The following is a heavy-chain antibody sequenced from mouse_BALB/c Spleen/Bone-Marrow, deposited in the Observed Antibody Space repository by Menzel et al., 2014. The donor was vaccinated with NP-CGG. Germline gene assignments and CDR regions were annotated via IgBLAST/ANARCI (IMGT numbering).Heavy chain of an antibody. CDR1: GFDFSRYW. Sequence: EVQVVESGGGLVQPGGSLKLSCAASGFDFSRYWMSWVRQAPGKGLQWIGEINPESNTINYSPSLKDKFIISRDNAKNTLYLQTSKVKSEDAALYCCARLGYYGWFAYWGQGTLVTVSA. CDR2: INPESNTI. D-gene: IGHD2-3*01. CDR3: ARLGYYGWFAY. J-gene: IGHJ3*01. V-gene: IGHV4-1*02.